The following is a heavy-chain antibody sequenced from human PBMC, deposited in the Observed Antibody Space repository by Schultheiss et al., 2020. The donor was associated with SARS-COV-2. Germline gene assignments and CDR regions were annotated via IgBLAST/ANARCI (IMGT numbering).Heavy chain of an antibody. CDR2: IHHSGST. D-gene: IGHD3-3*01. CDR3: ARGNDFVYFFDS. Sequence: SQTLSLTCSVSGDSMKDNHWSWIRQPPGKGLECIAYIHHSGSTTYNPSLKSRVTISLDTSKNQFSLKLSSVTAADTAVYYCARGNDFVYFFDSWGQGTLVTVSS. V-gene: IGHV4-59*12. J-gene: IGHJ4*02. CDR1: GDSMKDNH.